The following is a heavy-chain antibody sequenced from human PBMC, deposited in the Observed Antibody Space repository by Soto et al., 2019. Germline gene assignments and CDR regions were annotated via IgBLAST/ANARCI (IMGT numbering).Heavy chain of an antibody. J-gene: IGHJ5*02. CDR2: IYYSGST. CDR3: ARSYCSSTSCSRGSWFDP. D-gene: IGHD2-2*01. V-gene: IGHV4-31*11. Sequence: QVQLQESGPGLVKPSQTLSLTCAVSGGSISSGGYYWSWIRPHPGKVLEWIGYIYYSGSTYYNPSPKRRVTISVHTSKHQFSLKLSSVTAADTAVYYCARSYCSSTSCSRGSWFDPWGQGTLVTVSS. CDR1: GGSISSGGYY.